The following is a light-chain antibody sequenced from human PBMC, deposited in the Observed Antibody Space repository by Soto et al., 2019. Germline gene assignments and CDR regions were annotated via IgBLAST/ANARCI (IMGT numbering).Light chain of an antibody. CDR3: GTWDTSLSAYV. CDR1: SSNIGGNT. J-gene: IGLJ1*01. Sequence: QSVLTQPPSASGTPGQRVTISCSGSSSNIGGNTVNWYQHLPGTAPKVLIYADNQRPSGVPDRFSGSKSGTSASLGISGLQSEDEAEYYCGTWDTSLSAYVFAAGTKLTVL. CDR2: ADN. V-gene: IGLV1-44*01.